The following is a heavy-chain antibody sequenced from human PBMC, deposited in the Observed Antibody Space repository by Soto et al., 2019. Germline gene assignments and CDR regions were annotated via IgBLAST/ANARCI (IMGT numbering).Heavy chain of an antibody. J-gene: IGHJ5*01. Sequence: QVQLQESGPGLVKPSGTLSLTCAVSGGSISSSNWWTWVRQAPGKGLEWIGEIYHSGTTNYNPSLKSRVTISVDKSTNHFSLELTSVTAADTAVYYCAGGIAARTDSWGQGTLITVSS. CDR2: IYHSGTT. V-gene: IGHV4-4*02. CDR1: GGSISSSNW. CDR3: AGGIAARTDS. D-gene: IGHD6-6*01.